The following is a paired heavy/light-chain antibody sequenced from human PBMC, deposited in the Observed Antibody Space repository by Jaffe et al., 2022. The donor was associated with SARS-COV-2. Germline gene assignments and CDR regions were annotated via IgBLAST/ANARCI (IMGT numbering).Light chain of an antibody. CDR2: LGS. J-gene: IGKJ2*02. Sequence: DIVMTQSPLSLPVTPGEPASISCRSSQSLLHSNGYNYLDWYLQKPGQSPQLLIYLGSNRASGVPDRFSGSGSGTDFTLKISRVEAEDVGVYYCMQALQTPCTFGQGTKLEIK. CDR3: MQALQTPCT. CDR1: QSLLHSNGYNY. V-gene: IGKV2-28*01.
Heavy chain of an antibody. D-gene: IGHD3-22*01. CDR2: ISSSGSTI. CDR3: ARERSVVIGKNYYYGMDV. V-gene: IGHV3-11*01. Sequence: QVQLVESGGALVKPGGSLRLSCAASGFSFSDYYMSWIRQAPGKGLEWVSYISSSGSTIYYADSVKGRFTISRDNAKNSLYLQMNSLRAEDTAVYYCARERSVVIGKNYYYGMDVWGQGTTVTVSS. CDR1: GFSFSDYY. J-gene: IGHJ6*02.